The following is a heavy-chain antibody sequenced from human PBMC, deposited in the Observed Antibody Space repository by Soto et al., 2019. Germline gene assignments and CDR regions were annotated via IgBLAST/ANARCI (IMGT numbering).Heavy chain of an antibody. Sequence: LSLTCAVYGGSFSGYYWSWIRQPPGKGLEWIGEINHSGSTNYNPSLKSRVTISVDTSKNQFSLKLSSVTAADTAVYYCARGVGVVPAAIFVSYYGMDVWGQGTTVTVSS. D-gene: IGHD2-2*01. J-gene: IGHJ6*02. CDR2: INHSGST. V-gene: IGHV4-34*01. CDR1: GGSFSGYY. CDR3: ARGVGVVPAAIFVSYYGMDV.